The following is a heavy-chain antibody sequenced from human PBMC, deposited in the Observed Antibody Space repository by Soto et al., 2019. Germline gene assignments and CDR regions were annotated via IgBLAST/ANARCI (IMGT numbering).Heavy chain of an antibody. CDR1: GYTFTSYG. Sequence: ASVKVSCKASGYTFTSYGISWVRQAPGQGLEWMGWISAYNGNTNYAQKLQGRVTMTTDTSTSTAYMEVRRLRSDDTAVFYCARGDLRNDIAAHPEAFDIWGQGTMVTVSS. J-gene: IGHJ3*02. V-gene: IGHV1-18*01. CDR2: ISAYNGNT. D-gene: IGHD6-6*01. CDR3: ARGDLRNDIAAHPEAFDI.